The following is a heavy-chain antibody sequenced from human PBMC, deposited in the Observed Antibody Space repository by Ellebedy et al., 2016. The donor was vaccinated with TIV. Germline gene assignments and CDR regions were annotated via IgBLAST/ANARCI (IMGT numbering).Heavy chain of an antibody. J-gene: IGHJ5*02. CDR3: TRDWWGLGVS. CDR1: GFSVSDNY. CDR2: INSDGST. D-gene: IGHD2-21*02. V-gene: IGHV3-53*01. Sequence: PGGSLRLSCEVSGFSVSDNYLTWVRQAPGKGLECVATINSDGSTRSADSVRGRFTISRDNFKNTIYLQMNTLRAEETAMYYCTRDWWGLGVSWGQGTLVTVSS.